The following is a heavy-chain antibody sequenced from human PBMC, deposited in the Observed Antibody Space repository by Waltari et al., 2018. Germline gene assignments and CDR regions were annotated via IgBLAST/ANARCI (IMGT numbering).Heavy chain of an antibody. V-gene: IGHV4-59*08. J-gene: IGHJ4*02. CDR3: ARHRGYYYDATGSFDF. CDR2: IYDSGST. Sequence: QVQLQESGPGLVKPSETLSLTCTVSGGSISGYYWTWIRQPPGQGLEWIGFIYDSGSTTYNPSLKGRVTMSVDTSKNQFSLILSSVTAADTAVYYCARHRGYYYDATGSFDFWGQGTLVTVSS. D-gene: IGHD3-22*01. CDR1: GGSISGYY.